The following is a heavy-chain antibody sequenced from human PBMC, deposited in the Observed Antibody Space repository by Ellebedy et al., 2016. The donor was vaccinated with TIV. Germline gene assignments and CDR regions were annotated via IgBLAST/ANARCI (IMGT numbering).Heavy chain of an antibody. J-gene: IGHJ4*02. CDR3: ARDGDGYNFDY. D-gene: IGHD5-24*01. CDR2: VCRDGSCK. Sequence: GESLKISCAASGFTFSRYWMHWVRHAPGKGLVWVSRVCRDGSCKAYADSVDGRFTIFRDNAKNTLYLQMNSLRVEDTAVYFCARDGDGYNFDYWGKGTLVTVSS. CDR1: GFTFSRYW. V-gene: IGHV3-74*01.